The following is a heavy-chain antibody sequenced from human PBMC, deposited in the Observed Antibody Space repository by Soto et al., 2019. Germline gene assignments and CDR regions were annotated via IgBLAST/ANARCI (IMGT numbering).Heavy chain of an antibody. D-gene: IGHD2-2*02. V-gene: IGHV2-5*01. J-gene: IGHJ5*02. CDR1: GFSLSTSGVG. CDR3: AHRRRAYCSSTSCYTWQPWEGFDP. Sequence: QITLKESGPTLVKPTQTLTLTCTFSGFSLSTSGVGVGWIRQPPGKALEWLALIYWNDDKRYSPSLKSRLTLTNETSKNQVVLTMTNMDPVDTATYYCAHRRRAYCSSTSCYTWQPWEGFDPWGQGTLVTVSS. CDR2: IYWNDDK.